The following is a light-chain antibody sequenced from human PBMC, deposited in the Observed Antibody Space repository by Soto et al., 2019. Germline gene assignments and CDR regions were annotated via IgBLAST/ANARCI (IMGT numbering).Light chain of an antibody. CDR2: YAS. CDR3: QQYTNWPPIT. V-gene: IGKV3-15*01. CDR1: QSVSNN. Sequence: EIMMTQSPATLSVSPGERATLSCRASQSVSNNLAWYQQKPGQSPRLLIYYASTRATGIPVRFSGSVSGTVFTLTISSLQSEDFALYYCQQYTNWPPITFGQGTRLEIK. J-gene: IGKJ5*01.